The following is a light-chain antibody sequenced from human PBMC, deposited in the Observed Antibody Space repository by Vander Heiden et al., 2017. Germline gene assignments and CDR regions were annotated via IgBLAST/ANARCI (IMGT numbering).Light chain of an antibody. CDR1: QSIGKY. V-gene: IGKV1-39*01. J-gene: IGKJ4*01. Sequence: DIQMTQSPSSLSASVGDSVAITCRTSQSIGKYINWYQQKPGKAPNLLIYAISNLQSGVPSRFSGSGSGSDCTLTINGLQPEDFATYYCQQRDRTLTFGGGTKVEIK. CDR3: QQRDRTLT. CDR2: AIS.